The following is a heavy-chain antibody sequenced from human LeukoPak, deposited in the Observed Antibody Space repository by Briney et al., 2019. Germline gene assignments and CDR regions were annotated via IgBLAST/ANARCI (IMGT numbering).Heavy chain of an antibody. CDR3: ARVGQGERRNAYNWLDY. Sequence: SETLSLTCIVSSRPIKIYYWLWMPQPPGRGLEGIGYLFYTGSHNYHPSLESRLTITVDTPKNQFSLKLSSVTAAETAVYYCARVGQGERRNAYNWLDYWGQGALVTVSS. J-gene: IGHJ4*02. CDR2: LFYTGSH. V-gene: IGHV4-59*08. D-gene: IGHD5-24*01. CDR1: SRPIKIYY.